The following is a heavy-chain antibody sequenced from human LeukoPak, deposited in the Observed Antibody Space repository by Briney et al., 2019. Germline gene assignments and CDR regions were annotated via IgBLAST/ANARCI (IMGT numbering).Heavy chain of an antibody. CDR2: ISYDGSNK. CDR3: ARVKGSAVWSYFDY. V-gene: IGHV3-30-3*01. J-gene: IGHJ4*02. CDR1: GFTFSSYA. D-gene: IGHD2-8*02. Sequence: PGGSLRLSCAASGFTFSSYAMHWVRQAPGKGLEWVAVISYDGSNKYYADSVKGRFTISRDNSKNTLYLQMNSLRAEDTAVYYCARVKGSAVWSYFDYWGQGTLVTVSS.